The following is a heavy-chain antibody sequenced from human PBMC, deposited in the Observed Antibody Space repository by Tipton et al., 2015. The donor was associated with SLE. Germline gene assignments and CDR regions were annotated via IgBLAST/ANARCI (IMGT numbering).Heavy chain of an antibody. V-gene: IGHV3-NL1*01. Sequence: SGFTFSSYGMYWVRQAPGKGLEWVSVIYSGGSTYDADSVKGRFTISRDNSKNTVYLQMNSLRTEDTAVYYCAKDLRSSGWFYYFDYWGHGTLVTVSS. CDR3: AKDLRSSGWFYYFDY. CDR2: IYSGGST. J-gene: IGHJ4*01. CDR1: GFTFSSYG. D-gene: IGHD6-19*01.